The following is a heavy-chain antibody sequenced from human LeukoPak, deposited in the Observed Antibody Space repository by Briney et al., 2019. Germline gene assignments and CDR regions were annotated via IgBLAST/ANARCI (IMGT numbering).Heavy chain of an antibody. CDR2: ISSSSSYI. CDR1: GFTFSSNS. D-gene: IGHD6-19*01. J-gene: IGHJ3*02. V-gene: IGHV3-21*01. CDR3: ATVPYSSGWPDAFDI. Sequence: PGGSLRLSCAASGFTFSSNSMNWVRHAPGKGLEWVSSISSSSSYIYYADSVKGRFTISRDNAKSSLYLQMSSLRAEDTAVYYCATVPYSSGWPDAFDIWGQGTMVTVSS.